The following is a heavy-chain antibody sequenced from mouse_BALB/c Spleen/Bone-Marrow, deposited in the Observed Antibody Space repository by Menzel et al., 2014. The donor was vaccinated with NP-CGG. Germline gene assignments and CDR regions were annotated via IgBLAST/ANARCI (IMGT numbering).Heavy chain of an antibody. D-gene: IGHD2-3*01. CDR2: IYPGDGDT. Sequence: QVQLQQSGPELVKPGASVRISCKASGYAFSNSWMNWVKQRPGQGLEWIGRIYPGDGDTYYNGKFKGKATLTADKSSSTAHMQLSSLTSVDSAVYFCARSDGYRALDYWGQGTSVTVSS. CDR3: ARSDGYRALDY. CDR1: GYAFSNSW. J-gene: IGHJ4*01. V-gene: IGHV1-82*01.